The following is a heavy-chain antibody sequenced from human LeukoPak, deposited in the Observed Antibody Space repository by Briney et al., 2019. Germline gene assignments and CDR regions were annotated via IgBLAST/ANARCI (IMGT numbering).Heavy chain of an antibody. CDR2: VNPNSGGT. CDR3: ARDAGGYDILTGYFDL. V-gene: IGHV1-2*04. D-gene: IGHD3-9*01. CDR1: GYTFTGYY. J-gene: IGHJ2*01. Sequence: ASVKVSCKASGYTFTGYYMHWERQAPGQGLEWMGWVNPNSGGTNYAQKFQGWVTMTRDTSISTAYMELSRLRSDDTAVYYCARDAGGYDILTGYFDLWGRGTLVTVSS.